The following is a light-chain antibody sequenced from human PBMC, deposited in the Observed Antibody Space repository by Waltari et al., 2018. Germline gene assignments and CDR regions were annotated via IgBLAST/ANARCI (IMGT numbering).Light chain of an antibody. V-gene: IGKV1-17*03. CDR1: QGINHF. Sequence: DIQMTQAPSAMSASVGDRVTITCRASQGINHFLAWFQQKPGEVPRRLIYAASNLQSGVPSRFSGSRSGTEYTLTINSLQPEDFATYYCLQHNSHPYTFGQGTKPEIK. J-gene: IGKJ2*01. CDR2: AAS. CDR3: LQHNSHPYT.